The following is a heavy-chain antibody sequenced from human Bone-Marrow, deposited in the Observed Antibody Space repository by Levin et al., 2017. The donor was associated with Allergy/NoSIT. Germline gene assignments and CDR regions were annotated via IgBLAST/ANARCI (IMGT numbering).Heavy chain of an antibody. D-gene: IGHD6-19*01. CDR2: ISSSGSTI. CDR3: ARVCRAYSSGWYPGYYYYYMDV. J-gene: IGHJ6*03. V-gene: IGHV3-48*03. Sequence: GGSLRLSCAASGFTFSSYEMNWVRQAPGKGLEWVSYISSSGSTIYYADSVKGRFTISRDNAKNSLYLQMNSLRAEDTAVYYCARVCRAYSSGWYPGYYYYYMDVWGKGTTVTVSS. CDR1: GFTFSSYE.